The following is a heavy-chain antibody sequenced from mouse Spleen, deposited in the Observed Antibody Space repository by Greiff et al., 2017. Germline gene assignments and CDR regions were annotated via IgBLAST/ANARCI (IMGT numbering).Heavy chain of an antibody. CDR3: TRGRITTVVADYYAMDY. Sequence: VQLQQSGAELVRPGASVTLSCKASGYTFTDYEMHWVKQTPVHGLEWIGAIDPETGGTAYNQKFKGKAILTADKSSSTAYMELRSLTSEDSAVYYCTRGRITTVVADYYAMDYWGQGTSVTVSS. J-gene: IGHJ4*01. V-gene: IGHV1-15*01. D-gene: IGHD1-1*01. CDR1: GYTFTDYE. CDR2: IDPETGGT.